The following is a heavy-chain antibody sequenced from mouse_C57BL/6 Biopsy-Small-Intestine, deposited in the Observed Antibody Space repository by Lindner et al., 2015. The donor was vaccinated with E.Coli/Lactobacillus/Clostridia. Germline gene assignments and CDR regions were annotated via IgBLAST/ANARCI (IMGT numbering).Heavy chain of an antibody. Sequence: VQLQESGAELVKPGASVKLSCTASGFNIKDYYMHWVKQRTEQGLEWIGRIDPEDGETKYAPKFQGKATITADTSSNTAYLQLSSLTSEDTAVYYCACYYGSSPAWFAYWGQGTLVTVSA. V-gene: IGHV14-2*01. CDR3: ACYYGSSPAWFAY. CDR1: GFNIKDYY. J-gene: IGHJ3*01. CDR2: IDPEDGET. D-gene: IGHD1-1*01.